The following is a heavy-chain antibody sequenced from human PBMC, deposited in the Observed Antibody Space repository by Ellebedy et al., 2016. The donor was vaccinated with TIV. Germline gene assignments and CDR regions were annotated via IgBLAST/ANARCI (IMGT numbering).Heavy chain of an antibody. CDR3: AKLAGISSWYAEY. CDR1: GFTFSCCA. J-gene: IGHJ4*02. D-gene: IGHD6-13*01. CDR2: ISNSGDTT. V-gene: IGHV3-23*01. Sequence: PGGSLRLSCAASGFTFSCCAMSWVRQTPGKGLEWVSVISNSGDTTYADYVKGRFTISRDNSKDTLFLQMNSRRAEDTGVYYCAKLAGISSWYAEYWGQGTLVTVSS.